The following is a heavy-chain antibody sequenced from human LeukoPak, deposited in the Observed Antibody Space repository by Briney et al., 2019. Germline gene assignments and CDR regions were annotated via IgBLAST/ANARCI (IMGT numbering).Heavy chain of an antibody. D-gene: IGHD3-22*01. Sequence: GGSLRLSCAASGFTFSDHYMDWVPQSPGKGLEGVRRTRNKSNSYTTEYAASVKRRFPISRGDSKNSLYLEMNSMKTEDTAVYYCARGIAPSYYYGSSGYESYYFEYWGQGTLVSVSS. CDR2: TRNKSNSYTT. CDR1: GFTFSDHY. J-gene: IGHJ4*02. CDR3: ARGIAPSYYYGSSGYESYYFEY. V-gene: IGHV3-72*01.